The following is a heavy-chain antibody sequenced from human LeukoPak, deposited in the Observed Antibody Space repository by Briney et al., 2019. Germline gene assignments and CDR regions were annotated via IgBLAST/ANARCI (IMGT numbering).Heavy chain of an antibody. D-gene: IGHD3-10*01. CDR3: ARDGGATMVRGVATYNS. V-gene: IGHV3-48*04. J-gene: IGHJ4*02. Sequence: GGSLRLSCAASGFTFSRYSMNWVRQAPGKGLEWVSYISRSSSTIHYADSVKGRFTISRDNAKSSLFLQMNSLRAEDTAVYYCARDGGATMVRGVATYNSWGQGTLVTVSS. CDR1: GFTFSRYS. CDR2: ISRSSSTI.